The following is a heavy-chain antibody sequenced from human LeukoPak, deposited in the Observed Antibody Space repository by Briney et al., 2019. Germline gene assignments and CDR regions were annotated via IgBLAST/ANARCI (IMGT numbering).Heavy chain of an antibody. CDR3: ARGRSGYYPDY. CDR2: INPSGGST. Sequence: ASVKVSCKASGYTFTSYYMHWVRQAPGQGLEWMGIINPSGGSTSYAQKFQGRVTMTRNTSISTAYMELSSLRSEDTAVYYCARGRSGYYPDYWGQGTLVTVSS. CDR1: GYTFTSYY. D-gene: IGHD3-22*01. J-gene: IGHJ4*02. V-gene: IGHV1-46*01.